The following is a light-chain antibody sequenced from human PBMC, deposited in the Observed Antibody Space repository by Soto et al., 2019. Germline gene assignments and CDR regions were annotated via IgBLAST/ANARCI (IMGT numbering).Light chain of an antibody. V-gene: IGKV3-20*01. CDR1: QSVSSSY. J-gene: IGKJ1*01. CDR3: QQYGSSPVT. Sequence: EIVLTQSPGTLSLSPGERATLSCRPSQSVSSSYLAWYQQKPGQAPRLLINGASSRATGIPDRFSGSGSGTAFTLTISRLEPEDFAVYYCQQYGSSPVTFGQGTKVEIK. CDR2: GAS.